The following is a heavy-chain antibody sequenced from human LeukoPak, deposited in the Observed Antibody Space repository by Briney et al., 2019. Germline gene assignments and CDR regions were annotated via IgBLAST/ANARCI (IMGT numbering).Heavy chain of an antibody. CDR2: ISYDGSNK. V-gene: IGHV3-30-3*01. CDR1: GFTFSSYA. Sequence: GGSLRLSCAASGFTFSSYAMHWVRQAPGKGLEWVAVISYDGSNKYYADSVKGRFTISRDNSKNTLYLQMNSLRAEDTAVYYCAREQLPPRDYFDYWGQGTLVTVSS. J-gene: IGHJ4*02. CDR3: AREQLPPRDYFDY. D-gene: IGHD6-6*01.